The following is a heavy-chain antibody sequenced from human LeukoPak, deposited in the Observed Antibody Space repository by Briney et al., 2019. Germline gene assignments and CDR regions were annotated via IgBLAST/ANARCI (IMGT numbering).Heavy chain of an antibody. CDR2: INHSGST. CDR3: ARTSGSYPGEVFDY. CDR1: GGSFSGYY. V-gene: IGHV4-34*01. Sequence: SETLSLTCAVYGGSFSGYYWSWIRQPPGKGLEWIGEINHSGSTNYNPSLKSRVTISVDTSKNQFSLKLSSVTAADTAVYYCARTSGSYPGEVFDYWGQGTLVTVSS. J-gene: IGHJ4*02. D-gene: IGHD1-26*01.